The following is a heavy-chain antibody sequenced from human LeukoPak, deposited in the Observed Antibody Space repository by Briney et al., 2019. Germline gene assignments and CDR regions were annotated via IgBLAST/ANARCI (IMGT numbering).Heavy chain of an antibody. V-gene: IGHV3-7*01. CDR3: ARVRRFLEWLSTGYFDY. J-gene: IGHJ4*02. D-gene: IGHD3-3*01. CDR1: GFTFSSYW. CDR2: IKQDGSEK. Sequence: GGSLRLSCAASGFTFSSYWMSWVRQAPGKGLEWVANIKQDGSEKYYVDSVKGRFTISRDNAKNSLYLQMNSLRAEDTAVYYCARVRRFLEWLSTGYFDYWGQGTLVTVSS.